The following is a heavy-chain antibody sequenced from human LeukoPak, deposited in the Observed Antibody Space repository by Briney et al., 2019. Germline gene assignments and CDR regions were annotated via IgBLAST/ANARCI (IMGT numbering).Heavy chain of an antibody. J-gene: IGHJ4*02. CDR1: GGTFSSYT. CDR3: ARSEWTYFDY. D-gene: IGHD3-3*01. Sequence: SVKVSCKASGGTFSSYTISWVRQAPGQGLEWMERIIPILGIANYAQKFQGRVTMTTDTSTSTAYMELRSLRSDDTAVYYCARSEWTYFDYWGQGTLVTVSS. CDR2: IIPILGIA. V-gene: IGHV1-69*02.